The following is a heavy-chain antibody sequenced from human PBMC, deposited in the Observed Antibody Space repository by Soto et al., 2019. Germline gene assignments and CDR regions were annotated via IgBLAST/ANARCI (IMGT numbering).Heavy chain of an antibody. V-gene: IGHV1-8*01. CDR2: MNPNSGNT. J-gene: IGHJ6*03. D-gene: IGHD3-3*01. Sequence: GASVKVSCKASGYTFTSYDINWVRQATAQGLEWMGWMNPNSGNTGYAQKFQGRATMTRNTSISTAYMELSSLRSEDTAVYYCARGITIFGVVIRSYYMDVWGKGTTVTVSS. CDR1: GYTFTSYD. CDR3: ARGITIFGVVIRSYYMDV.